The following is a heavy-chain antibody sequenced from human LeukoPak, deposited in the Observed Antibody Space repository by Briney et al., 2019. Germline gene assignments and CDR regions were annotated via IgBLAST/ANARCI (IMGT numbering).Heavy chain of an antibody. D-gene: IGHD2-2*01. CDR1: GYTFTSYV. J-gene: IGHJ4*02. CDR3: ARGSGGYCSSTSCYAGMDFDY. V-gene: IGHV1-18*04. CDR2: ISAYNGNT. Sequence: GASVNVSFKASGYTFTSYVISWVRQAPGKGLEWMGWISAYNGNTSYAQKLQGRVTMTTDASTSTAYMELRSLRSDDTAVYYCARGSGGYCSSTSCYAGMDFDYWGQGTLVTVSS.